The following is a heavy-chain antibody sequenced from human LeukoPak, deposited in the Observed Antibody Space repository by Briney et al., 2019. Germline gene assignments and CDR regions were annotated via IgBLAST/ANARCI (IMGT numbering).Heavy chain of an antibody. CDR3: ARDPFYGDADFDY. CDR1: GFTFDDYA. V-gene: IGHV3-9*01. J-gene: IGHJ4*02. D-gene: IGHD4-17*01. CDR2: ISWNSGSI. Sequence: PGRSLRLSCAASGFTFDDYAMHWVRQAPGKGLEWVSGISWNSGSIGYADSVKGRFTISRDNAKNMVYLQMNSLRAEDTAVYYCARDPFYGDADFDYWGQGTLVTVSS.